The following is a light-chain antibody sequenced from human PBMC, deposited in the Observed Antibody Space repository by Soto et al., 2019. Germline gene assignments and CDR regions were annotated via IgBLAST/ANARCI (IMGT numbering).Light chain of an antibody. J-gene: IGLJ1*01. CDR2: GVT. Sequence: QSALTQPASVSGSPGQSITISCTGTSSDVGGYNYVSWYQQHPGIAPKLLIYGVTYRPSGVSTRFSGSKSGNTASLTISGLQAEDEADYHCSSYTSASTLLYLFGTGTKLTVL. CDR1: SSDVGGYNY. CDR3: SSYTSASTLLYL. V-gene: IGLV2-14*01.